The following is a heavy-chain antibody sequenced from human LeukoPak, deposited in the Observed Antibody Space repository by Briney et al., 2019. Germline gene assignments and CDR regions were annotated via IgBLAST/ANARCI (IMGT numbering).Heavy chain of an antibody. J-gene: IGHJ4*02. CDR1: GYTFTSYD. V-gene: IGHV1-8*01. Sequence: ASVKVSCKASGYTFTSYDINWVRQATGQGPEWMGWMNPNSGNTGYAQKFQGRVTMTRNTSISTAYMELSSLRSEDTAVYYCARGPYYYDSSGYYLNYWGQGTLVTVSS. CDR2: MNPNSGNT. CDR3: ARGPYYYDSSGYYLNY. D-gene: IGHD3-22*01.